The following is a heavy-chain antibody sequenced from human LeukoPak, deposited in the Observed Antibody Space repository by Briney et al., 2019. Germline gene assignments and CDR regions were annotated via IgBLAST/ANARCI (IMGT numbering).Heavy chain of an antibody. Sequence: GGSLRLSGAASGFTFSNYWRYWVRQAPGKGLVWASRINSDGSSRSYADSVIGRFTISRDNAKNTLYLQMHSLRAEDTAVYYCARTHGFYYGSGSFFGGIDPWGQGTLVTVSS. CDR3: ARTHGFYYGSGSFFGGIDP. CDR2: INSDGSSR. CDR1: GFTFSNYW. D-gene: IGHD3-10*01. V-gene: IGHV3-74*01. J-gene: IGHJ5*02.